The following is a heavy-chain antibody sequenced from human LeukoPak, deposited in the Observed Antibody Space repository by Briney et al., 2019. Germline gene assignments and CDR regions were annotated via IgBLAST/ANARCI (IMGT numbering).Heavy chain of an antibody. Sequence: GASVKVSCKASGYTFTGYYMHWVRQAPGQGLEWMGWMNPNSGNTGYAQKFQGRVTMTRNTSISTAYMELSSLRSEDTAVYYCARYGVRGDDYWGQGTLVTVSS. CDR1: GYTFTGYY. D-gene: IGHD3-10*01. J-gene: IGHJ4*02. CDR2: MNPNSGNT. CDR3: ARYGVRGDDY. V-gene: IGHV1-8*02.